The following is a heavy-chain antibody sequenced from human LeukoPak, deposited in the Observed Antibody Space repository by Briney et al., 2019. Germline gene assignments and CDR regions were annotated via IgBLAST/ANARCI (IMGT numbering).Heavy chain of an antibody. D-gene: IGHD2-15*01. Sequence: SETLSLTCAVYGGSFSGYYWSWIRQPPGKGLEWIGEINHSGSTNYNPSLKSRVTISVDTSKNQFSLKLSSVTAADTAVYYCARVLGYCSGGSCYLRGYYYYGMDVWGQGTTVTVSS. CDR2: INHSGST. V-gene: IGHV4-34*01. CDR3: ARVLGYCSGGSCYLRGYYYYGMDV. J-gene: IGHJ6*02. CDR1: GGSFSGYY.